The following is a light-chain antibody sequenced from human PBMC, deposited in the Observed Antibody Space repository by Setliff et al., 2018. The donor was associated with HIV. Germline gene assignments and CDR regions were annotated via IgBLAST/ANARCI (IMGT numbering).Light chain of an antibody. J-gene: IGLJ1*01. Sequence: QSVLTQPPSVSGAPGQRVTISCTGSSSNIGARFDVHWYQQLPGTAPKLLIYVNNNRPSGVPARFSGSKSGTSASLTISGLQPEDETDYYCCSYTTYSTYVFGTGTKVTVL. V-gene: IGLV1-40*01. CDR2: VNN. CDR3: CSYTTYSTYV. CDR1: SSNIGARFD.